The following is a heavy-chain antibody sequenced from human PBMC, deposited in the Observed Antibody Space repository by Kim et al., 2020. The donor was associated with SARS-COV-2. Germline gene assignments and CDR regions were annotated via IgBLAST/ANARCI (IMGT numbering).Heavy chain of an antibody. Sequence: SETLSLTCAVYGGSFSGYYWSWIRQPPGKGLEWIGEINHSGSTNYNPSLKSRVTISVDTSKNQFSLKLSSVTAADTAVYYCARAQLTITMIVVVITTSSYFVYWGQATLVTVSS. J-gene: IGHJ4*02. D-gene: IGHD3-22*01. CDR3: ARAQLTITMIVVVITTSSYFVY. CDR1: GGSFSGYY. V-gene: IGHV4-34*01. CDR2: INHSGST.